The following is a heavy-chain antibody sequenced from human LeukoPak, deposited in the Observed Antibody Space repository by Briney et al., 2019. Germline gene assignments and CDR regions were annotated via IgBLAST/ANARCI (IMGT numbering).Heavy chain of an antibody. V-gene: IGHV3-9*01. CDR2: ISWDSGII. CDR1: GFIFDDYA. Sequence: GGSLRLSCAASGFIFDDYAMHWVRQAPGEGLEWVSGISWDSGIIGYADSVKGRFTIGRDNAKNSLYLQMDSLRPEDTALYYCVKDQTTVSLSGWFDPWGQGTLVTVSS. D-gene: IGHD4-17*01. CDR3: VKDQTTVSLSGWFDP. J-gene: IGHJ5*02.